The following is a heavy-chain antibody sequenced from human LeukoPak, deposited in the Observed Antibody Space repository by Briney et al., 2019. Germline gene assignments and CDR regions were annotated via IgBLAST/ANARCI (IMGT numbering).Heavy chain of an antibody. CDR2: ISGSGGST. D-gene: IGHD3-3*01. J-gene: IGHJ4*02. CDR3: AKVGITIFWPFDY. V-gene: IGHV3-23*01. Sequence: GGSLRLSCAASGFTFSSYAMSWVHQAPGKGLEWVSAISGSGGSTYYADSVEGRFTISRDNSKNTLYLQMNSLRAEDTAVYYCAKVGITIFWPFDYWGQGTLVTVSS. CDR1: GFTFSSYA.